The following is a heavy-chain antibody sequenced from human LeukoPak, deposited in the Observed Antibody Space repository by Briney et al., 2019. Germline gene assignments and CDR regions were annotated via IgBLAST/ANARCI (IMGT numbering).Heavy chain of an antibody. V-gene: IGHV3-7*03. J-gene: IGHJ4*02. Sequence: PGGSLRFSCTTSGITFSNSWMSWVRQAPGKGLEWVATIRPDGSEGYYADSVRGRFTISRDNSKNSFYLQMSSLRAEDTAVYSCAKIVPYYDILTGYFDYWGQGTLVTVSS. CDR2: IRPDGSEG. D-gene: IGHD3-9*01. CDR3: AKIVPYYDILTGYFDY. CDR1: GITFSNSW.